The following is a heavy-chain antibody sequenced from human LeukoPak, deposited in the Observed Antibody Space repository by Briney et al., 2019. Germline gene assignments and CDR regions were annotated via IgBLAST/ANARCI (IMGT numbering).Heavy chain of an antibody. CDR1: GFTFSSYS. Sequence: GGSLRLSCVASGFTFSSYSVNWVRQAPGKGLEWVSCISSSSSYIYYADSVKGRFTISRDNAKNSLYLQMNSLRAEDTAVYYCARDGGIRFPLMWGAFGIWGQGTMVTVSS. V-gene: IGHV3-21*01. D-gene: IGHD2-8*01. J-gene: IGHJ3*02. CDR2: ISSSSSYI. CDR3: ARDGGIRFPLMWGAFGI.